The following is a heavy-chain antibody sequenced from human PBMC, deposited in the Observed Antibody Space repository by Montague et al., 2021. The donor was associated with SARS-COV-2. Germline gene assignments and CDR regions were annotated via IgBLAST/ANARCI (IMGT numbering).Heavy chain of an antibody. J-gene: IGHJ4*02. CDR1: GGSISSQTSC. CDR2: ICYSGMA. Sequence: SETLSLTCTVSGGSISSQTSCWGWVRLPPGKGLEWTGSICYSGMAHYTPSLKSRLIISLDTSKTHVSLKLRSVTAADAAVYYCASTVDYYAHFDSWGQGTLVSVSS. V-gene: IGHV4-39*07. D-gene: IGHD3-22*01. CDR3: ASTVDYYAHFDS.